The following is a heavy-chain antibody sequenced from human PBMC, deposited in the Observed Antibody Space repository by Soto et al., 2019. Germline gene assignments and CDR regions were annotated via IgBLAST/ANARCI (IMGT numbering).Heavy chain of an antibody. D-gene: IGHD2-15*01. CDR1: GFTFSSYA. Sequence: PGGSLRLSCAASGFTFSSYAMSWVRQAPGKGLERVSAISGSGGSTYYADSVKGRFTISRDNSKNTLYLQMNSLRAEDTAVYYCAKDGYCSGGSCYPWIRNWFDPWGQGTLVTVSS. CDR3: AKDGYCSGGSCYPWIRNWFDP. V-gene: IGHV3-23*01. CDR2: ISGSGGST. J-gene: IGHJ5*02.